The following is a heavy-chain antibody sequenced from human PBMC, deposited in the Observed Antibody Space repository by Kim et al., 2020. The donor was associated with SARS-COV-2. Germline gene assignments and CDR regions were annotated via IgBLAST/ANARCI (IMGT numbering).Heavy chain of an antibody. CDR1: GYNFVHYW. Sequence: GESLKISCQTSGYNFVHYWISWLRQIPGEGLEWMGFIYPGDSDTNYSPSFRGQVTISVDMSTATAYLQWNSLKTSDTAMYYCARCQRDANGGHPDSWGQGTLVTVSS. CDR2: IYPGDSDT. CDR3: ARCQRDANGGHPDS. V-gene: IGHV5-51*01. J-gene: IGHJ4*02. D-gene: IGHD2-15*01.